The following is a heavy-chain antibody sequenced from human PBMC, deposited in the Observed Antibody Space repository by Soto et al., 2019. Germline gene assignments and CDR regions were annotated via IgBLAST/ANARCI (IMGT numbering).Heavy chain of an antibody. J-gene: IGHJ5*02. V-gene: IGHV3-23*01. CDR1: GFTCSSYA. Sequence: PGGSLRLSCAASGFTCSSYAMSWVRQAPGKGLEWVSAISGSGGSTYYADSVKGRFTISRDNSKNTLYLQMNSLRSDDTAVYYCASYGDYVGSWFDPWGQGTLVTVSS. D-gene: IGHD4-17*01. CDR2: ISGSGGST. CDR3: ASYGDYVGSWFDP.